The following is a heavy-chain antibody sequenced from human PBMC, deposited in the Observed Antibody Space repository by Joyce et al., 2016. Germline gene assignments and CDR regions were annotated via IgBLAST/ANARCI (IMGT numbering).Heavy chain of an antibody. Sequence: QVQLVQSGAEVKKPGASVKVSCKASGYTFTNFDINWVRQAPGQGLEWLGWMTPNSGNTGYAQNFQGRGTMTRDTSISTAYMELSSLRSEDTAVYFCARNKYGTGDFDFWGQGTPVTVSS. CDR2: MTPNSGNT. J-gene: IGHJ4*02. CDR1: GYTFTNFD. V-gene: IGHV1-8*01. D-gene: IGHD7-27*01. CDR3: ARNKYGTGDFDF.